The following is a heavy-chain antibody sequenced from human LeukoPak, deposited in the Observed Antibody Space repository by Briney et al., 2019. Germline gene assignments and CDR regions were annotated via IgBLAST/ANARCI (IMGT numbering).Heavy chain of an antibody. V-gene: IGHV4-4*07. CDR2: IDTSGNT. CDR1: GGSISSYY. J-gene: IGHJ5*02. CDR3: ARQAAAAGYDWFDP. D-gene: IGHD6-13*01. Sequence: PSETLSLTCTVSGGSISSYYWSWIRQPAGKGLEWIGRIDTSGNTNYKPSLKSRVTMSVDTSKNQFSLKLNSVTAADTAVYYCARQAAAAGYDWFDPWGQGTLVTVSS.